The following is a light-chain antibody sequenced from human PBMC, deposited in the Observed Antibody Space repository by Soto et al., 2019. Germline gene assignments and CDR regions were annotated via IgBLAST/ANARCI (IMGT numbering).Light chain of an antibody. Sequence: IQLTQSPSSLSVSVGDRVTITCRASQGLSSYLAWYQQKPGKAPKLLIYAASTLQSGVPSRFSGSGSETDFTRTISSLQAEDVATYYCQQVNSYPLTFGGGNNVEI. J-gene: IGKJ4*01. CDR2: AAS. V-gene: IGKV1-9*01. CDR3: QQVNSYPLT. CDR1: QGLSSY.